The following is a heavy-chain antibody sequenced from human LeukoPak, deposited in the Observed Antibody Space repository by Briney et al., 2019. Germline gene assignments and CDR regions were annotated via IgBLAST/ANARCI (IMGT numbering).Heavy chain of an antibody. CDR2: IYHSGST. J-gene: IGHJ3*02. V-gene: IGHV4-30-2*01. Sequence: PSETLSLTCAVSGGSISSGGYSWSWIRQPPGTGLEWIGYIYHSGSTYYNPSLKSRVTISVDRSKNQFSLKLSSVTAADTAVYYCASSNYDILTGQHAFDIWGQGTMVTVSS. D-gene: IGHD3-9*01. CDR1: GGSISSGGYS. CDR3: ASSNYDILTGQHAFDI.